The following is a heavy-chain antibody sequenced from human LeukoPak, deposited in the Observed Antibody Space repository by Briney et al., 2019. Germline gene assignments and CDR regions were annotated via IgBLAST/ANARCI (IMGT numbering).Heavy chain of an antibody. Sequence: GGSLRLSCAPSGFSFSDYWMHWVRQAPGKGLAWVSRINTDGTTTNHADSVTGRFTISRDNAKNMLYLQMNSLRAEDTAVYYCVRGGLEPFDIWGQGTMVTASS. D-gene: IGHD1-1*01. CDR3: VRGGLEPFDI. V-gene: IGHV3-74*01. CDR2: INTDGTTT. CDR1: GFSFSDYW. J-gene: IGHJ3*02.